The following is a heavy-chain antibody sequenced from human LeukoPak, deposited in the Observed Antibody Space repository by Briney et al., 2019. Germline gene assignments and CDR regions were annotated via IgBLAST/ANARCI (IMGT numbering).Heavy chain of an antibody. CDR1: GFTFSSYA. D-gene: IGHD3-22*01. CDR2: ISGSGGST. J-gene: IGHJ4*02. CDR3: AKANRITMIVPLDY. Sequence: QPGGSLRLSCAASGFTFSSYAMTWVRQAPGKGLEWVSRISGSGGSTSYADSVKGRFTISRDNSKNTLYLQMNSLRAEDTAVYFCAKANRITMIVPLDYWGQGTLVTVSS. V-gene: IGHV3-23*01.